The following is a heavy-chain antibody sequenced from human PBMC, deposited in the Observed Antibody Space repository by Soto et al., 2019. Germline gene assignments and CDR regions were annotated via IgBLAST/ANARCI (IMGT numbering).Heavy chain of an antibody. V-gene: IGHV3-15*07. CDR3: TTSSAYDSSGYHPCPAFDI. CDR2: IKSKTDGGTK. CDR1: SVSNAW. J-gene: IGHJ3*02. Sequence: SVSNAWMNWVRQAPGKGLEWVGRIKSKTDGGTKDYAAPVKGRFTISRDDSKNTLYLQMNSLKTEDTAVYYCTTSSAYDSSGYHPCPAFDIWGQGTMVTVSS. D-gene: IGHD3-22*01.